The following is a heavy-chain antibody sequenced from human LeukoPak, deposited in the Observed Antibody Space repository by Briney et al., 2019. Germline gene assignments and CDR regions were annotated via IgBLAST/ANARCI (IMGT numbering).Heavy chain of an antibody. V-gene: IGHV3-21*01. CDR2: ISSSSSYI. CDR3: ARDCHMDNSSCFDY. J-gene: IGHJ4*02. D-gene: IGHD6-6*01. Sequence: PGGSLRLSCAASGFTFSGYSMNWVRQAPGKGLEWVSSISSSSSYIYYADSVKGRFTISRDNAKNSLYLQMNSLRAEDTAVYYCARDCHMDNSSCFDYWGQGTLVTVSS. CDR1: GFTFSGYS.